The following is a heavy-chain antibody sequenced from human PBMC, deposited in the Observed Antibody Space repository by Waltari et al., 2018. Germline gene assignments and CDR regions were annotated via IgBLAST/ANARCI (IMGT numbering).Heavy chain of an antibody. CDR3: ASAPRPMVSAPFDY. D-gene: IGHD2-15*01. CDR2: ISNSGDMT. Sequence: EVQLVESGGGLVQPGGSLRLSCSGFGFSDYTRAWVRQAPGKGVEWVSGISNSGDMTSYADSVKGRFTISRDTSKNTLFLQMNGLRAEDTAIYYCASAPRPMVSAPFDYWGQGVLVTVSS. CDR1: GFSDYT. J-gene: IGHJ4*02. V-gene: IGHV3-23*04.